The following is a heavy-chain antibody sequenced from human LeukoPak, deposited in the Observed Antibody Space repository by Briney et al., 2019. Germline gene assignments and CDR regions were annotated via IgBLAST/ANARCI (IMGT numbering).Heavy chain of an antibody. CDR2: IFSGGAT. Sequence: GGPLRLSCAASGFTVSTNYMSWVRQAPGKGLEWVSIIFSGGATYYADSVKGRFTISRENSRNTLYLQMTNLRVEDTAVYYCAREVGDTALNYFGIDVWGQGTTVIVS. J-gene: IGHJ6*02. CDR3: AREVGDTALNYFGIDV. CDR1: GFTVSTNY. D-gene: IGHD5-18*01. V-gene: IGHV3-53*01.